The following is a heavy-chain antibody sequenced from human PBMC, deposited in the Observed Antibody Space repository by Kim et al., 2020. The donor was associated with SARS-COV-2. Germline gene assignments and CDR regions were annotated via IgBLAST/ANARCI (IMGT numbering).Heavy chain of an antibody. CDR2: ISSSSSTI. CDR3: ARERDGGSGYDYLYYYYYYGMDV. D-gene: IGHD5-12*01. Sequence: GGSLRLSCAASGFTFSSYSMNWVRQAPGKGLEWVSYISSSSSTIYYADSVKGRFTISRDNAKNSLYLQMNSLRAEDTAVYYCARERDGGSGYDYLYYYYYYGMDVWGQGTTVTVSS. CDR1: GFTFSSYS. J-gene: IGHJ6*02. V-gene: IGHV3-48*04.